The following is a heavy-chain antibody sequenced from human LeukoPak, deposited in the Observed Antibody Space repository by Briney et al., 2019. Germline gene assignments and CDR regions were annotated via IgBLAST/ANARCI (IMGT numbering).Heavy chain of an antibody. CDR3: ARMPLAVQYNDC. Sequence: PGGSLRLSCAASGFTFSSYEMNWVRQAPGKGLEWVSYISGSGGGIYYADSVKGRFTMSRDNARNSLYLQMSSLRAEDTAVYYCARMPLAVQYNDCWGQGTLVTVSS. V-gene: IGHV3-48*03. D-gene: IGHD6-19*01. CDR1: GFTFSSYE. J-gene: IGHJ4*02. CDR2: ISGSGGGI.